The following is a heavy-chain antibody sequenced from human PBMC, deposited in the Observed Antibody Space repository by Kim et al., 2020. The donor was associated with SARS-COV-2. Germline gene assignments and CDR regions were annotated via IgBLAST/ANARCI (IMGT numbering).Heavy chain of an antibody. J-gene: IGHJ4*02. CDR1: GYTFTTYT. Sequence: ASVKVSCKASGYTFTTYTMHWVRQAPGQRLEWMGWINAGNGNPEYSQKFQGRVTITRDTSASTAYMELSSLRSEDTAVYYCARGYYFDSSGTLDYWGQGT. CDR2: INAGNGNP. V-gene: IGHV1-3*01. D-gene: IGHD3-22*01. CDR3: ARGYYFDSSGTLDY.